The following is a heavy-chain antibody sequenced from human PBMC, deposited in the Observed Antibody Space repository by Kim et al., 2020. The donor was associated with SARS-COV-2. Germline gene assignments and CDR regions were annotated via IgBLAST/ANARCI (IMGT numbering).Heavy chain of an antibody. V-gene: IGHV4-39*01. Sequence: TYYNPSLKSRVTISVDTSKNQFSLKLSSVTAADTAVYYCARGIAAAGTHYWGQGTLVTVSS. D-gene: IGHD6-13*01. CDR2: T. J-gene: IGHJ4*02. CDR3: ARGIAAAGTHY.